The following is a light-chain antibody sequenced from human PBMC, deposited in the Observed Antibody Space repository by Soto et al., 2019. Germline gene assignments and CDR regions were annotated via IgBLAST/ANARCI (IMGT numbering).Light chain of an antibody. V-gene: IGLV3-21*02. Sequence: SCHLKQPPWVSVAPGQTSRITCGGNNIGTKRVHWYQQRPGQAPVLVVYDDDDRPSGIPERFSGSNSGNTATLTVSRVEAGDEADYYCQVWDTTSDHYVFGTG. CDR1: NIGTKR. CDR2: DDD. CDR3: QVWDTTSDHYV. J-gene: IGLJ1*01.